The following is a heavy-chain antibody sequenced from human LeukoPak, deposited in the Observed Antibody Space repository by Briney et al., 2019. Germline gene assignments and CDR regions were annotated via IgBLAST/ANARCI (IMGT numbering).Heavy chain of an antibody. J-gene: IGHJ6*03. Sequence: GGTLRLSCAASGFTFSSYGMSWVRQAPGKGLEWVSAISGSGGSTYYADSVKGRFTISRDNSKNTLYLQMNSLRAEDTAVYYCGRSPDYYYYYMDVWGKGTTVTVSS. CDR1: GFTFSSYG. CDR3: GRSPDYYYYYMDV. V-gene: IGHV3-23*01. CDR2: ISGSGGST.